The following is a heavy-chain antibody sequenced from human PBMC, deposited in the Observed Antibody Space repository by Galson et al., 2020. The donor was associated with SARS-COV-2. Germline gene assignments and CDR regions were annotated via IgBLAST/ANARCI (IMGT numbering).Heavy chain of an antibody. D-gene: IGHD3-10*01. J-gene: IGHJ3*01. V-gene: IGHV2-5*02. CDR1: GFSLSDTGVG. Sequence: KTSGPTLVKPTQTLTLTCNFSGFSLSDTGVGVGWIRQPPGQALEWLALIYWDDDKRYRPSLKSRLTITKDTSKNQVVLTMANMDPVDTGTYYCAHKPPGGPVADAFDVWGRGTLVTVSS. CDR2: IYWDDDK. CDR3: AHKPPGGPVADAFDV.